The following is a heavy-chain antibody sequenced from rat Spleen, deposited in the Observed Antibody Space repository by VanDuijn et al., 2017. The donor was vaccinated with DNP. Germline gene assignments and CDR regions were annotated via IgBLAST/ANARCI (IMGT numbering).Heavy chain of an antibody. Sequence: QVQLKESGPGLVQPSQTLSLACTVSGFSLTSFPVHWVRQPSGKGLEWMGVIWTGGSTEYNSALKSRLSISRDTSKSQVFLKMNSLQTEDTATYYCARSYYGYKAYFDFWGPGTMVTVSS. CDR3: ARSYYGYKAYFDF. CDR1: GFSLTSFP. D-gene: IGHD1-9*01. CDR2: IWTGGST. J-gene: IGHJ1*01. V-gene: IGHV2-30*01.